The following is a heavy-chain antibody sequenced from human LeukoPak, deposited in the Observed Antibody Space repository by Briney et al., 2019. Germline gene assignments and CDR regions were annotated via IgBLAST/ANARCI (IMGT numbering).Heavy chain of an antibody. Sequence: PGGSLRLSCAASGFTFSSYEMNWVRQAPGKGLEWVSYISSSGSTIYYADSVKGRFTISRDNAKNSLYLQMNSLRAEDTAVYYCARERLPKAIPPSYGMDVWGKGTTVTVSS. D-gene: IGHD2-2*02. J-gene: IGHJ6*04. CDR1: GFTFSSYE. CDR3: ARERLPKAIPPSYGMDV. CDR2: ISSSGSTI. V-gene: IGHV3-48*03.